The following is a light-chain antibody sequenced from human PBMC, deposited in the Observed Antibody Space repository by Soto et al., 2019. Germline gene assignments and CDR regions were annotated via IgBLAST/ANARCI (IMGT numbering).Light chain of an antibody. J-gene: IGKJ5*01. CDR3: QQRNNWPIT. V-gene: IGKV3-11*01. Sequence: PGERATLSCRTSQSVSKYFAWCQQKPGRAPRLLIYDASSRATGIPARFIGSGSGTDFTLTISSLEPEDFAIYYCQQRNNWPITFGQGTRLEIK. CDR2: DAS. CDR1: QSVSKY.